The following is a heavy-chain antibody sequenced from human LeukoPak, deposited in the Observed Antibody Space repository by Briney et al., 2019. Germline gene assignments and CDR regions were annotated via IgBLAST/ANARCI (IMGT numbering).Heavy chain of an antibody. Sequence: ASVKVSCKASGYTFTSYYMHWVRQAPGQGLEWMGNINPSGGSTSYAQKFQGRVTMTRDTSTSTVYMELSSLRSEDTAVYYCARDLDCSGGSCYTRSYYYYGMDVWGKGTTVTVSS. V-gene: IGHV1-46*01. CDR1: GYTFTSYY. CDR2: INPSGGST. J-gene: IGHJ6*04. CDR3: ARDLDCSGGSCYTRSYYYYGMDV. D-gene: IGHD2-15*01.